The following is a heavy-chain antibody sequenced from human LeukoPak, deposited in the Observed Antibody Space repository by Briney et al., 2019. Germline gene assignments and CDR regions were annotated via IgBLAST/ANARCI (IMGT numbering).Heavy chain of an antibody. J-gene: IGHJ4*02. V-gene: IGHV1-18*01. Sequence: ASVKVSCKASGYSFSNYGVTWVRQAPGQGLEWMGWISAADGDTDYVQKFQGRLTLTTDTSTRTPYMDLRSLRSDDTAVYYCARLIRAAALIDYWGQGTLVTVSS. CDR3: ARLIRAAALIDY. CDR2: ISAADGDT. CDR1: GYSFSNYG. D-gene: IGHD6-25*01.